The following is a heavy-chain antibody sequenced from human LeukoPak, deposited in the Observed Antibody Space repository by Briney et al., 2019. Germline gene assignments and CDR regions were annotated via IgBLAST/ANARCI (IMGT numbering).Heavy chain of an antibody. V-gene: IGHV4-30-4*01. CDR3: ARAGYYGSGSYSMDV. D-gene: IGHD3-10*01. CDR2: IYYSGST. Sequence: SETLSLTCTVSGGSISSGDYYWSWIRQSPGKGLEWIGYIYYSGSTYYNPSLKSRVTISVDTSKNRFSLKLSSVTAADTAVYYCARAGYYGSGSYSMDVWGQGTTVTVSS. CDR1: GGSISSGDYY. J-gene: IGHJ6*02.